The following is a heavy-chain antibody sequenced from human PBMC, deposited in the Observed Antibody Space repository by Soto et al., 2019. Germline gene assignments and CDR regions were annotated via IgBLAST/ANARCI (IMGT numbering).Heavy chain of an antibody. CDR1: GGTFSSFA. D-gene: IGHD6-19*01. Sequence: QVQLVQSGAEVKKPGSSVKVSCKASGGTFSSFAISWVRQVPGQGLEWMGGIIPMIETPNYAQKFQGRLTITADESTNIAYMDLSSLRSVDTAVYFCARGESSWFSDVWGQGTTVIVS. CDR3: ARGESSWFSDV. J-gene: IGHJ6*02. V-gene: IGHV1-69*01. CDR2: IIPMIETP.